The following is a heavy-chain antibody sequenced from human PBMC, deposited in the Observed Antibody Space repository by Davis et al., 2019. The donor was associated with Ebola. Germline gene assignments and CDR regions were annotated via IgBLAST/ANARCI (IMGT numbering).Heavy chain of an antibody. V-gene: IGHV3-30*04. CDR2: ISYDAENK. Sequence: GGSLRLSCAASGFSFGTYAMHWVRQAPGKGLEWVAVISYDAENKYYAESVKGRFTISRDDSKNTLYLQMNRLRVDDTAVYYCARDSLIWIQVWSHVDYWGRGTLVTVSS. D-gene: IGHD5-18*01. CDR1: GFSFGTYA. CDR3: ARDSLIWIQVWSHVDY. J-gene: IGHJ4*02.